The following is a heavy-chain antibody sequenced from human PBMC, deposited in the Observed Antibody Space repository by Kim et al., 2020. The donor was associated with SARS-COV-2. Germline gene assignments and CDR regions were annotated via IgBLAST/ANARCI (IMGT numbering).Heavy chain of an antibody. J-gene: IGHJ3*01. Sequence: GGSLRLSCAASGFTFSSYSLSWVRQAPGKGLEWFSYIRSSSSAMYYADSVRGRFTIFRDNAKNSLYLQMNSLRYEDTAVYYSARVGYGYWITTSCRRAF. CDR2: IRSSSSAM. CDR3: ARVGYGYWITTSCRRAF. V-gene: IGHV3-48*02. CDR1: GFTFSSYS. D-gene: IGHD2-2*01.